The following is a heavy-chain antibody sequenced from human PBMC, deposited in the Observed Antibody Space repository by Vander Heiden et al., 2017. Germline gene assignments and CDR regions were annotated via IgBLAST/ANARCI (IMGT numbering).Heavy chain of an antibody. CDR1: GFSISSYA. V-gene: IGHV3-23*01. CDR3: AKDWMGVDY. Sequence: EVQLLEAGGGLVERGGSLRLSCVGSGFSISSYAMSWVRQAPGKGMEWGSAISGSGGSTYYADSVKGRFTISRDNSKNTLYLQMNSLRAEDTAVYYCAKDWMGVDYWGQGTLVTVSS. CDR2: ISGSGGST. J-gene: IGHJ4*02. D-gene: IGHD2-2*03.